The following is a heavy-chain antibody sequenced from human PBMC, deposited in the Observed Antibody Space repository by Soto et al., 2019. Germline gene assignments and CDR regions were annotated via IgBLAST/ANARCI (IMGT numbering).Heavy chain of an antibody. CDR3: ASLTKGRPGDS. J-gene: IGHJ4*02. V-gene: IGHV4-39*01. CDR1: GDSISNKNYH. CDR2: VYSNGHT. Sequence: SETLSLTCTVSGDSISNKNYHWGWTRQPPGKGLEWIGTVYSNGHTYHNPSLKIRLAMAVDSSKTQFSLSLISVTAADTAVYFCASLTKGRPGDSWGQGTLVTVAS. D-gene: IGHD2-8*01.